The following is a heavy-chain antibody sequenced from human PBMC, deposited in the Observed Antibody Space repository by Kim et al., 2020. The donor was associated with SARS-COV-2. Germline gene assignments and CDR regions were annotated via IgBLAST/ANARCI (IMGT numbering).Heavy chain of an antibody. CDR3: ARDEAADPLVRGVYYYYGMDV. J-gene: IGHJ6*02. V-gene: IGHV3-7*01. D-gene: IGHD3-10*01. CDR1: GFTFSSYW. CDR2: IKQDGSEK. Sequence: VGSLRLSCAASGFTFSSYWMSWVRQAPGKGLEWVANIKQDGSEKSEVASGRGRFTISRDKAKNSLSLQMNSLRAEDTAVYNCARDEAADPLVRGVYYYYGMDVWGQGTTVTVSS.